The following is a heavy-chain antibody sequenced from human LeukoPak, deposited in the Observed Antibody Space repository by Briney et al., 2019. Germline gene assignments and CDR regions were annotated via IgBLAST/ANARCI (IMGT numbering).Heavy chain of an antibody. CDR3: ARDFGGYDYVWGSYRKGFDY. J-gene: IGHJ4*02. CDR1: GGSTSSYY. CDR2: IYTSGST. V-gene: IGHV4-4*07. D-gene: IGHD3-16*02. Sequence: PSETLSLTCTVSGGSTSSYYWSWIRQPAGKGLEWIGRIYTSGSTNYNPSLKSRVIMSVDTSKNQFSLKLSSVTAADTAVYYCARDFGGYDYVWGSYRKGFDYWGQGTLVTVSS.